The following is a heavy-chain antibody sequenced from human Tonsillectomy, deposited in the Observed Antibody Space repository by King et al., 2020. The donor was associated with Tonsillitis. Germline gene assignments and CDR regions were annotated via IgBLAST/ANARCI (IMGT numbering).Heavy chain of an antibody. CDR2: ISYDGSNK. J-gene: IGHJ4*02. D-gene: IGHD5-18*01. CDR3: AKDSFTGRGDSYGSGSSPGG. V-gene: IGHV3-30*18. Sequence: VQLVESGGGVVQPGRSLRLSCAASGFTFSSYGMHWVRQAPGKGLEWVAVISYDGSNKYYADSVKGRFTISRDNSKNTLYLQMNSLRAEDTAVYYCAKDSFTGRGDSYGSGSSPGGWGQGTLVTVSS. CDR1: GFTFSSYG.